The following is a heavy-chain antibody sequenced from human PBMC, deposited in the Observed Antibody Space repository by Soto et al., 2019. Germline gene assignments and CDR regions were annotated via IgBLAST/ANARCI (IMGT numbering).Heavy chain of an antibody. J-gene: IGHJ6*02. D-gene: IGHD3-10*01. CDR2: IIPIFGTA. Sequence: SVKVSCKASGGTFSSYAISWMRQAPGQGLEWMGGIIPIFGTANYAQKFQGRVTITADESTSTAYMELSSLRSEDTAVYYCASVYGSGSYYHYYYYGMDVWGQGTTVTVSS. CDR1: GGTFSSYA. V-gene: IGHV1-69*13. CDR3: ASVYGSGSYYHYYYYGMDV.